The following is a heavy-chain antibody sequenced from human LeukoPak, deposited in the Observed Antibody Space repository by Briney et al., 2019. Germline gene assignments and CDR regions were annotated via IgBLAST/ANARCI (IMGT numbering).Heavy chain of an antibody. CDR1: GYSFTTYW. D-gene: IGHD3-16*01. CDR3: ARYYDYVWGTRNAFDI. Sequence: KNGESLKISCKGSGYSFTTYWIGWVRQMPGKGLEWMGIIYPGDSDTRYSPSFQGQVTISADKSISTAYLQWSSLKASDTAMYYCARYYDYVWGTRNAFDIWGQGTMVTVSS. V-gene: IGHV5-51*01. CDR2: IYPGDSDT. J-gene: IGHJ3*02.